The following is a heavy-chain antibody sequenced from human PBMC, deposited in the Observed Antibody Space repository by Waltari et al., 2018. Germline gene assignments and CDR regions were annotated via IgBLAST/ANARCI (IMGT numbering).Heavy chain of an antibody. CDR2: IYSKADGGTT. D-gene: IGHD3-10*01. CDR3: AAPHKTCVINTCFSPWDY. CDR1: GFAFSNAW. Sequence: EVQLVESGGGLVKPGGSLRLSCAASGFAFSNAWMSWARQAPGKGLEWVGRIYSKADGGTTEYAAPVKGRFTISRDDSKNTLYLHMASLKTDDTAVYYCAAPHKTCVINTCFSPWDYWGQGTLVTVSS. V-gene: IGHV3-15*01. J-gene: IGHJ4*02.